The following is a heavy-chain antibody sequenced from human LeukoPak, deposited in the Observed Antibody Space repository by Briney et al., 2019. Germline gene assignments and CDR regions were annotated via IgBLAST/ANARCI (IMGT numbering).Heavy chain of an antibody. J-gene: IGHJ6*03. CDR1: GFTFSSYS. CDR2: ISSSSSYI. CDR3: ARDLIRSVNYMDV. V-gene: IGHV3-21*01. D-gene: IGHD1-26*01. Sequence: GGSLRLYCAASGFTFSSYSMNWVRQAPGKGLEGVSSISSSSSYIYYADSVKGRFTISRDNAKNSLYLQMNSLRAEDTAVYYCARDLIRSVNYMDVWGKGTTVTVSS.